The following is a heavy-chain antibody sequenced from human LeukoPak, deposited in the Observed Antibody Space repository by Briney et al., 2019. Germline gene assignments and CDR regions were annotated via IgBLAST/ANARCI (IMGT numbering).Heavy chain of an antibody. CDR1: GFTFSDHF. V-gene: IGHV3-72*01. Sequence: PGGSLSLSCAVSGFTFSDHFLDWVRQAPGKGLEWVGRSRNKAKSYTTEYAASVKGRLTISRDDSKNSLYLQMNSLKTEDTAVYYCVRVGSVAGSDYLDYWGQGTLVTVPS. CDR3: VRVGSVAGSDYLDY. D-gene: IGHD6-19*01. J-gene: IGHJ4*02. CDR2: SRNKAKSYTT.